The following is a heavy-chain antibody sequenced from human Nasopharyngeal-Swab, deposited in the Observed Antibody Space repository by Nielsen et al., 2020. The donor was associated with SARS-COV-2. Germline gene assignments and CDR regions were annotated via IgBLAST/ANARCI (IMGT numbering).Heavy chain of an antibody. J-gene: IGHJ4*02. CDR3: ARAMITFGGVTHFDY. V-gene: IGHV4-59*13. CDR1: GGSFSSYY. D-gene: IGHD3-16*01. CDR2: IYYSGST. Sequence: SETLSLTCAVYGGSFSSYYWSWIRQPPGKGLEWIGYIYYSGSTNYNPSLKSRVTISVDTSKNQFSLKLSSVTAADTAVYYCARAMITFGGVTHFDYWGQGTLVTVSS.